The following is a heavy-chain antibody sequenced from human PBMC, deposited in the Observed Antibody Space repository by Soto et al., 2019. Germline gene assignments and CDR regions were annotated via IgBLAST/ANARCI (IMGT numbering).Heavy chain of an antibody. Sequence: EVQLVESGGDLVQPGGSLRLSCAASGFTFSRSWMHWVRQAPGKGLVWVSRINSDGSTISYADSVKGRFTISRDNARNTLYLQMNSLRAEDTAVYYCARGYYDSRGGYYFDNWGQGTLVTVSS. CDR3: ARGYYDSRGGYYFDN. CDR1: GFTFSRSW. V-gene: IGHV3-74*01. CDR2: INSDGSTI. D-gene: IGHD3-22*01. J-gene: IGHJ4*02.